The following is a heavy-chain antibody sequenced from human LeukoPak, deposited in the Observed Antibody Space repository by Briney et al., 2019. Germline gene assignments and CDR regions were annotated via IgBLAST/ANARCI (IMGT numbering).Heavy chain of an antibody. J-gene: IGHJ4*02. CDR1: GFTFSSYW. Sequence: PGGSLRLSCAASGFTFSSYWMHWVRQAPGKGLVWVSRINSDGSSTSYADSVKGRSTISRDNAKNTLYLQMNSLRAEDTAVYYCARVGGYCSSTSCYRYFDYWGQGTLVTVSS. CDR3: ARVGGYCSSTSCYRYFDY. V-gene: IGHV3-74*01. CDR2: INSDGSST. D-gene: IGHD2-2*02.